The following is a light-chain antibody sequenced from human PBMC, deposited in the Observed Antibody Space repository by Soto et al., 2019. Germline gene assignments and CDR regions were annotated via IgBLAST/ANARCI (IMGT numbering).Light chain of an antibody. J-gene: IGKJ2*01. CDR1: QSISSTY. V-gene: IGKV3-20*01. Sequence: EIVLTQSPGTLSLSPGERATLSCRTSQSISSTYLAWYQQKPGQAPRLLIYGTYSRATVIPDRFSGSGSGRDFTLTISRLEPEDFAVYYCQQYGTSPPVYTFGQGTKLEIK. CDR2: GTY. CDR3: QQYGTSPPVYT.